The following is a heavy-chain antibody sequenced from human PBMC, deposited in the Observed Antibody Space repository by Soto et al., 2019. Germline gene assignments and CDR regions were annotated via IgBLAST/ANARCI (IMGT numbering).Heavy chain of an antibody. Sequence: PGESVKISCKGSGYSFTSYWIGWVRQMPGKGLEWMGINYTGDSDTRYSPSFQGQVTISADKSISTAYLQWSSPKASDTAMYYCGRLNNSGSLHWGQGTLVTVSS. D-gene: IGHD1-26*01. CDR3: GRLNNSGSLH. CDR1: GYSFTSYW. J-gene: IGHJ4*02. V-gene: IGHV5-51*01. CDR2: NYTGDSDT.